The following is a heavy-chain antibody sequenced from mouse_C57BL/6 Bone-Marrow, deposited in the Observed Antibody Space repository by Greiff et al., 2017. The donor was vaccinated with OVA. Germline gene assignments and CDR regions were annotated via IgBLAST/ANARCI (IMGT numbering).Heavy chain of an antibody. CDR2: ISDGGSYT. Sequence: EVHLVESGGALVKPGGSLKLSCAASGFTFSSYAMSWVRRTPEKRLEWVATISDGGSYTYYPDNVKGRFTISRDNAKNNLYLQMSHLKSEDTAMYYCAREYDSSGSFAYWGQGTLVTVSA. CDR1: GFTFSSYA. D-gene: IGHD3-2*02. J-gene: IGHJ3*01. V-gene: IGHV5-4*01. CDR3: AREYDSSGSFAY.